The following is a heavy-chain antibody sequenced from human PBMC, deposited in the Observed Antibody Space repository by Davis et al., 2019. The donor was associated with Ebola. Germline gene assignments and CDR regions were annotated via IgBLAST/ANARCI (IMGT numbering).Heavy chain of an antibody. CDR3: ARPRAGSGSPMDV. CDR2: IYYSGST. V-gene: IGHV4-59*12. CDR1: GGPISSYY. D-gene: IGHD3-10*01. Sequence: PSETLSLTCTVSGGPISSYYWSWIRQPPGKGLEWIGYIYYSGSTNYNPSLKSRVTISVDTSKNQFSLKLNSVTAADTAVYYCARPRAGSGSPMDVWGQGTTVIVSS. J-gene: IGHJ6*02.